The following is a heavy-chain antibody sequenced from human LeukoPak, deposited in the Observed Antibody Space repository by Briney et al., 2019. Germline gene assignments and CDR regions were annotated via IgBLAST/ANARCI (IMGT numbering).Heavy chain of an antibody. CDR3: ARLYGNFQNYYDY. CDR1: GGSISSISYY. J-gene: IGHJ4*02. CDR2: IYYSGST. Sequence: SETLSLTCTVSGGSISSISYYWGWIRQPPGKGLEWIVHIYYSGSTFYNPSRKSRITISVDTAKNQFSLKLRSVTAADTAMFYCARLYGNFQNYYDYWGQGTLVAVSS. D-gene: IGHD1-7*01. V-gene: IGHV4-39*07.